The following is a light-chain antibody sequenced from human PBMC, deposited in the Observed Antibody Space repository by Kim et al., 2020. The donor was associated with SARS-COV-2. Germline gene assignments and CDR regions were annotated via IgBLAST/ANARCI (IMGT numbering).Light chain of an antibody. CDR2: SAS. V-gene: IGKV3-20*01. CDR3: QRLGDSTMT. CDR1: QSVGGNY. Sequence: EVVLTQSPGTLSLSPGERATLSCRASQSVGGNYLAWYQQKRGHASRLLIYSASTRATGIPDRFSSSGSGTDFTLTINRLEPEDFAVYYCQRLGDSTMTYGQGTRVDIK. J-gene: IGKJ1*01.